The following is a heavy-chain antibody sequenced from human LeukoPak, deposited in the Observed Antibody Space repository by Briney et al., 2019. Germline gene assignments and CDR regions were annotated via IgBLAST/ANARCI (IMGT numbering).Heavy chain of an antibody. CDR1: GFTFSNAW. Sequence: GGSLRLSCAASGFTFSNAWMSWVRQAPGKGLEWVGRIKSKTDGGTTDYAAPVKGRFTISRDDSKNTLYLQMNSLKTEDTAVYYCTTNRQYCSSTSCYLLADCWGQGTLVTVSS. CDR2: IKSKTDGGTT. V-gene: IGHV3-15*01. J-gene: IGHJ4*02. D-gene: IGHD2-2*01. CDR3: TTNRQYCSSTSCYLLADC.